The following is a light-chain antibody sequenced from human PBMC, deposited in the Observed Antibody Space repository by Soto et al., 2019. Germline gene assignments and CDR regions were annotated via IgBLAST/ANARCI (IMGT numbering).Light chain of an antibody. CDR3: HSYDSSLNAVV. J-gene: IGLJ2*01. CDR2: GNS. CDR1: SSNIGARYD. V-gene: IGLV1-40*01. Sequence: QSVLTQPPSVSGAPGQRVTISCTGSSSNIGARYDVHWYQQLPGTAPKLLIYGNSNRPSGVPDRFSGSKSGTSASLAITGLQAEDEADYYCHSYDSSLNAVVFGRGTKLTVL.